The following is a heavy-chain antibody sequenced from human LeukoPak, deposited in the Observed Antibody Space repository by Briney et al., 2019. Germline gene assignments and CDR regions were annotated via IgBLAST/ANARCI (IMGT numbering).Heavy chain of an antibody. Sequence: PGGSLRLSCAASGFTFSNAWMSWVRQAPGKGLEWVGRIKSKTDGGTTDYAAPVKGRFTISRDDSKNTPYLQMNSLKTEDTAVYYCATDRGYYYDSSGYDFDYWGQGTLVTVSS. V-gene: IGHV3-15*01. CDR2: IKSKTDGGTT. CDR3: ATDRGYYYDSSGYDFDY. D-gene: IGHD3-22*01. J-gene: IGHJ4*02. CDR1: GFTFSNAW.